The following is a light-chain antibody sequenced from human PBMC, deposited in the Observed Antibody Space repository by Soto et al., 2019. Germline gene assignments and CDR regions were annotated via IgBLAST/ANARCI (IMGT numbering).Light chain of an antibody. J-gene: IGKJ4*01. Sequence: AIQMTQSPSSLSASVGDRVTITCRASQGIRSELGWYQQRPGKAPNLLIYTASSLQSGAPSRFSGSGSGTDFTLTISSLQPEDFATYYCIQDYNYPLTFGGGTKVDTK. V-gene: IGKV1-6*01. CDR2: TAS. CDR3: IQDYNYPLT. CDR1: QGIRSE.